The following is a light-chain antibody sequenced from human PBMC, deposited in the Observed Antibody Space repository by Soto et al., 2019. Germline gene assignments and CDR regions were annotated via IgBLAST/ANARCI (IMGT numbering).Light chain of an antibody. J-gene: IGKJ3*01. V-gene: IGKV4-1*01. CDR1: QSVLYSSNNKNY. Sequence: IVKPVCAASLAVSLGTRATINCKSSQSVLYSSNNKNYIAWYQQKPGQPPKLLIYWASTRESGVPDRFSGSGSGTDFTLTISSLQAEDVAVYYCHQYYSTPFTFGPGTKVDIK. CDR3: HQYYSTPFT. CDR2: WAS.